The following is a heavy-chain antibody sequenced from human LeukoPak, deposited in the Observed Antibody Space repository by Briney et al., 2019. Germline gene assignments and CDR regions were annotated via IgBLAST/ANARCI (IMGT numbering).Heavy chain of an antibody. Sequence: GGSLRLSCAASGFTFSSYSMNWVRQAPGKGVEWVSSISSGTSYIYYADSVKGRFTISRDNAKNSLYLQMNSLRAEDTAVYYCARAGNYYGRHTNWFDPWGQGTLVTVSS. CDR2: ISSGTSYI. CDR3: ARAGNYYGRHTNWFDP. CDR1: GFTFSSYS. V-gene: IGHV3-21*01. D-gene: IGHD3-10*01. J-gene: IGHJ5*02.